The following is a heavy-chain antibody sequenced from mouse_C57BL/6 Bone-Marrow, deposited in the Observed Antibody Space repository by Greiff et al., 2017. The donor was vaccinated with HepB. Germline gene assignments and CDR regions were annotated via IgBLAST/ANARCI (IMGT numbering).Heavy chain of an antibody. CDR2: IDPETGGT. J-gene: IGHJ1*03. CDR1: GYTFTDYE. D-gene: IGHD1-1*01. V-gene: IGHV1-15*01. CDR3: TRETTVVDYWYFDV. Sequence: QVQLQQSGAELVRPGASVTLSCKASGYTFTDYEMHWVKQTPVHGLEWIGAIDPETGGTAYNQKFKGKAILTADKSSSTAYMELRSLTSEDSAVYYCTRETTVVDYWYFDVWGTGTTVTVSS.